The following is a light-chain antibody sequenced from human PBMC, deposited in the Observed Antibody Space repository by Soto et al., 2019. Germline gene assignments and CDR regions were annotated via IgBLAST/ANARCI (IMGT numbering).Light chain of an antibody. CDR3: PQSRT. J-gene: IGKJ2*01. CDR1: QNVGGS. CDR2: RAS. Sequence: VMTQSPATLSVSPGERATLSCRASQNVGGSVAWYQQKPGQAPRLLIYRASTRATGIPARFSGSGSGTEFTLTISSLQSEDFAISYCPQSRTFAQGTKLEIK. V-gene: IGKV3-15*01.